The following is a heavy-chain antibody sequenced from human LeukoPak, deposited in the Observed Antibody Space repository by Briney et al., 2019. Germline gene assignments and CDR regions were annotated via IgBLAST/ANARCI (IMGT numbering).Heavy chain of an antibody. D-gene: IGHD6-25*01. CDR1: GYTFTSYD. V-gene: IGHV1-8*01. J-gene: IGHJ6*03. CDR2: MNPYSGNT. CDR3: ARGVRQNGSPDYYYYYMDV. Sequence: GASVKVSCKASGYTFTSYDINWVRQATGQGLEWMGWMNPYSGNTGYAQNFQGRVTMTRNTSISTAYMELSSLRSEDTAAYYCARGVRQNGSPDYYYYYMDVWGKGTTVTVSS.